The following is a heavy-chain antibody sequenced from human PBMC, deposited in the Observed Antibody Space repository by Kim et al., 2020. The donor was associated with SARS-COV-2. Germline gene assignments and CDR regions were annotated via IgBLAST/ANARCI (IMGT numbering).Heavy chain of an antibody. V-gene: IGHV1-46*01. CDR3: ARADYGDYFSDY. D-gene: IGHD4-17*01. Sequence: SYAPKFQGRVTMTRDTSTSTVYMELSSLRSEDTAVYYCARADYGDYFSDYWGQGTLVTVSS. J-gene: IGHJ4*02.